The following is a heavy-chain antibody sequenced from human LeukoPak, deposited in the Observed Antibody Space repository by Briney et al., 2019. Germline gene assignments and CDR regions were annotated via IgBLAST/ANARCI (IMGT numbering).Heavy chain of an antibody. CDR2: IYYSGST. CDR1: GGSISSYY. D-gene: IGHD3-16*01. Sequence: SETLSLTCTVSGGSISSYYWSWIRRPPGKGLEWIGYIYYSGSTNYNPSLKSRVTISVDTSKNQFSLKLSSVTAADTAVYYCARVPSGSMITFGDGSEVWGQGTLVTVPS. V-gene: IGHV4-59*01. CDR3: ARVPSGSMITFGDGSEV. J-gene: IGHJ4*02.